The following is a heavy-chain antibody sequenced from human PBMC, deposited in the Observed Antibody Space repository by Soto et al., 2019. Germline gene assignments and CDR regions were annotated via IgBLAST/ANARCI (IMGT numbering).Heavy chain of an antibody. CDR1: GYSFTSLD. Sequence: QVQLLQSVAEVREPGASVKVSCKASGYSFTSLDINWVRQTAGQGLEWMGWMEPSTGRTGYAQKFQGRVTMTRDTSINTAYMALTTLTSDDTAFYYCARGVSAGVDYWGQGTLVIVSS. CDR3: ARGVSAGVDY. CDR2: MEPSTGRT. V-gene: IGHV1-8*01. D-gene: IGHD1-26*01. J-gene: IGHJ4*02.